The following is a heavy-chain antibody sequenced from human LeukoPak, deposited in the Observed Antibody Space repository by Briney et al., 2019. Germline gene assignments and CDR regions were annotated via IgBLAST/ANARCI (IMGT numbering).Heavy chain of an antibody. J-gene: IGHJ4*02. CDR3: AYMRGLYYGIDY. D-gene: IGHD3-10*01. V-gene: IGHV3-23*01. CDR1: GFTFSSSA. Sequence: PGGSLRLSCAASGFTFSSSAMSWVRQVPGKGLEWVSGISASGGSTYYADSVRGRFTISRDNSKNTLYLQMNSLRAEDTAVYYCAYMRGLYYGIDYWGQGTLVTVSS. CDR2: ISASGGST.